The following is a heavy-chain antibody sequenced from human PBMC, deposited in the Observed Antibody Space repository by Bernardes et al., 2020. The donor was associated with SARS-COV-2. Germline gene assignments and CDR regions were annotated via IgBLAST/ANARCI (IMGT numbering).Heavy chain of an antibody. Sequence: SLRLSCVASGFSFDDYVMHWVRQAPGKGLEWVAGISWNSGNIGYAASVKGRFTISRDNAKNSLYLQMNSLRTEDTAFYYCANVDYWGQGTLVTVSS. CDR1: GFSFDDYV. V-gene: IGHV3-9*01. CDR3: ANVDY. CDR2: ISWNSGNI. J-gene: IGHJ4*02.